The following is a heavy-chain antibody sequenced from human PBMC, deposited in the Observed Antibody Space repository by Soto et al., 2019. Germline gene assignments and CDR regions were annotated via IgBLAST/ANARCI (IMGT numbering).Heavy chain of an antibody. Sequence: QEELQESGPGLVKPSGTLSLTCAVSSGSISSSNWWSWVRQPPGKGLEWIGEIYHSGSTNYNPSLKSRVTISVDKSKNQFSLKLSSVTAADTAVYYCAREVAGQLVDYYYYMYVWGKGTTVTVSS. J-gene: IGHJ6*03. CDR3: AREVAGQLVDYYYYMYV. CDR1: SGSISSSNW. D-gene: IGHD6-6*01. V-gene: IGHV4-4*02. CDR2: IYHSGST.